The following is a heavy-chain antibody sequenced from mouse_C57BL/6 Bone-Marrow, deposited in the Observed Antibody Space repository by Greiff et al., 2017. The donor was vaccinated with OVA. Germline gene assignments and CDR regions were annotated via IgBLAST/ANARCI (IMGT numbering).Heavy chain of an antibody. CDR3: TYGYDDYYAMDY. D-gene: IGHD2-2*01. CDR1: GFNIKDDY. Sequence: EVQLVESGAELVRPGASVKLSCTASGFNIKDDYMHWVKQRPEQGLEWIGWIDPENGDTEYASKFQGKATITADTSSNTAYLQLSSLTSEDTAVYYCTYGYDDYYAMDYWGQGTSVTVSS. CDR2: IDPENGDT. V-gene: IGHV14-4*01. J-gene: IGHJ4*01.